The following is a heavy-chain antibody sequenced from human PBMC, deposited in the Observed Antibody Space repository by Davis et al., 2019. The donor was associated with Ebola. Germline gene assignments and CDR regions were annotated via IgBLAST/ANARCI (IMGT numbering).Heavy chain of an antibody. Sequence: ESLKISCETSGSIFRNYVMSWVRQAPGKGLEWVSSFGTGGDTYYADSVKGRFAISRDNSRGTLYLQMNSLRVEDSAIYYCVNDSSNNWFDIWGQGTLVTVSS. CDR2: FGTGGDT. D-gene: IGHD1-20*01. V-gene: IGHV3-23*01. J-gene: IGHJ3*02. CDR3: VNDSSNNWFDI. CDR1: GSIFRNYV.